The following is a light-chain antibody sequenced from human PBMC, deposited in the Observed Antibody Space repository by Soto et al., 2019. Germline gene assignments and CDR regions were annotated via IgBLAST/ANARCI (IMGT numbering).Light chain of an antibody. V-gene: IGKV3-11*01. CDR3: QQRSNWPPIT. J-gene: IGKJ5*01. Sequence: EIVMTQSPATLSVSPGERATLSCRASQTLSPNYLAWCQQKPGHPPRLLIYDASNRATGIPARFSGSGSGTDFTLTISSLEPEDFAVYYCQQRSNWPPITFGQGTRLEIK. CDR2: DAS. CDR1: QTLSPNY.